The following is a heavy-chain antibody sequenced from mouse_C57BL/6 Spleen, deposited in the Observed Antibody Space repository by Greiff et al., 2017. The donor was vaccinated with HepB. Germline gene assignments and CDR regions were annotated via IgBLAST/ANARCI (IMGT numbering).Heavy chain of an antibody. Sequence: QVHVKQSGPELVKPGASVKISCKASGYAFSSSWMNWVKQRPGKGLEWIGRIYPGDGDTNYNGKFKGKATLTADKSSSTAYMQLSSLTSEDSAVYFCARKGTGAWFAYWGQGTLVTVSA. CDR3: ARKGTGAWFAY. D-gene: IGHD4-1*01. J-gene: IGHJ3*01. CDR1: GYAFSSSW. V-gene: IGHV1-82*01. CDR2: IYPGDGDT.